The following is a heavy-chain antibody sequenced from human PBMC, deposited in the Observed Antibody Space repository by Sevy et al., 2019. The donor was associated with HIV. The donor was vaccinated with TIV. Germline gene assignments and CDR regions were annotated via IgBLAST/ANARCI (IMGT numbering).Heavy chain of an antibody. Sequence: GGSLRLSCVASGFTFSSYWMSWVRQAPGMGLEWVANINQDGSVKYYVDSVRGRFTISRDNARNLVFLQMSSLRVDDSALYYCVKAIAKDGSFWGQGTLVTVSS. CDR1: GFTFSSYW. CDR3: VKAIAKDGSF. J-gene: IGHJ4*02. D-gene: IGHD6-13*01. V-gene: IGHV3-7*01. CDR2: INQDGSVK.